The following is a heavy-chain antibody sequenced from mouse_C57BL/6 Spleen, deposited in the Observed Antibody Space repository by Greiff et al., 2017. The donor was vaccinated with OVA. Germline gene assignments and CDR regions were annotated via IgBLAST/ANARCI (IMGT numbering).Heavy chain of an antibody. CDR3: ARGYGEVYRYFDV. V-gene: IGHV1-82*01. CDR1: GYAFSSSW. CDR2: IYPGDGDT. J-gene: IGHJ1*03. Sequence: QVQLKQSGPELVKPGASVKISCKASGYAFSSSWMNWVKQRPGKGLEWIGRIYPGDGDTNYNGKFKGKATLTADKSSSTAYMQRSSLTSEDSAVYFCARGYGEVYRYFDVWGTGTTVTVSS. D-gene: IGHD2-14*01.